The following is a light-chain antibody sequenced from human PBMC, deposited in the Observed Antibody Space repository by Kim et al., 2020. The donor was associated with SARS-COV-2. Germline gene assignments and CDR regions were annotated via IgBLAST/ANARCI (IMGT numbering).Light chain of an antibody. Sequence: QTAPLTCTGNSNDVGNQGAAWLQQHQGHPPKLLSYRNNNRPSGISERFSASRSGNTASLTITGLQPEDEADYYCTAWDSSLSAYVFGTGTKVTVL. CDR1: SNDVGNQG. CDR2: RNN. J-gene: IGLJ1*01. CDR3: TAWDSSLSAYV. V-gene: IGLV10-54*04.